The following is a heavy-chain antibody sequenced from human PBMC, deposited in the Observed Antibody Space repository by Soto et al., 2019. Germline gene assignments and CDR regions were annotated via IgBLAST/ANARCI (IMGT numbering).Heavy chain of an antibody. CDR1: GFSFNIYA. CDR2: ISAGGGNT. Sequence: EGSLRLSCAASGFSFNIYAMKWVRQAPGKGLECVSAISAGGGNTYYADSVKGRFTISRDNSKNTLYLQMNSLRADETAVYYCAKSTTYDYYYYMDVCGKGCTVTVSS. V-gene: IGHV3-23*01. CDR3: AKSTTYDYYYYMDV. J-gene: IGHJ6*03. D-gene: IGHD1-1*01.